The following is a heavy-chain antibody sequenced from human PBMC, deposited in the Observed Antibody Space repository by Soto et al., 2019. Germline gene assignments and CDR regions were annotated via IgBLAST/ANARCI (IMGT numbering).Heavy chain of an antibody. CDR3: AKGIAARPNYFDY. V-gene: IGHV3-23*01. D-gene: IGHD6-6*01. J-gene: IGHJ4*02. CDR1: GFTFSSYA. CDR2: ISGSGGST. Sequence: TXESLRLSCAASGFTFSSYAMSWVRQAPGKGLEWVSAISGSGGSTYYADSVKGRFTISRDNSKNTLYLQMNSLRAEDTAVYYCAKGIAARPNYFDYWGQGTLVTVSS.